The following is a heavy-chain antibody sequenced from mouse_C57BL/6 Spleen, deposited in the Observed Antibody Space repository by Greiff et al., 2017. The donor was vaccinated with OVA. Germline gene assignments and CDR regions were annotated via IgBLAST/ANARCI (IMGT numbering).Heavy chain of an antibody. CDR2: IDPSDSYT. D-gene: IGHD4-1*01. CDR1: GYTFTSYW. CDR3: AREGNWSTFDY. V-gene: IGHV1-69*01. Sequence: QVQLQQPGAELVMPGASVKLSCKASGYTFTSYWMHWVKQRPGQGLEWIGEIDPSDSYTNYNQKFKGKSTLTVDKSSSTAYMQLSSLTSEDSAVYYCAREGNWSTFDYWGQGTTLTVSS. J-gene: IGHJ2*01.